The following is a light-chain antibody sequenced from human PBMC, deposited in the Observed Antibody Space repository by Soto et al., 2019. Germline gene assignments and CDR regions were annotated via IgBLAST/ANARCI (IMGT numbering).Light chain of an antibody. CDR3: QQYNNWPYT. CDR2: DAS. CDR1: QSVSSN. J-gene: IGKJ2*01. Sequence: SPGDRAALSGRASQSVSSNLAWYQQQPGQAPRLLIYDASTRATGIPARFSGSGSGTDFTLTISSLQPEDFAVYYCQQYNNWPYTFGQGTKVDIK. V-gene: IGKV3-15*01.